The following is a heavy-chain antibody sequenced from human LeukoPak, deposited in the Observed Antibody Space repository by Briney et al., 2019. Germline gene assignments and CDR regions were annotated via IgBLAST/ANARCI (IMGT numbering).Heavy chain of an antibody. CDR2: IESDGSTT. CDR3: ARGYGSSGNEKIFDY. CDR1: GFTFSSYW. Sequence: GGSLRLSCAASGFTFSSYWMHWVRQAPGKGLVWVSRIESDGSTTSYADSVKGRFTISRDNAKNTLYLQMNSLRAEDTAVYYCARGYGSSGNEKIFDYWGREPWSPSPQ. V-gene: IGHV3-74*01. D-gene: IGHD6-19*01. J-gene: IGHJ4*02.